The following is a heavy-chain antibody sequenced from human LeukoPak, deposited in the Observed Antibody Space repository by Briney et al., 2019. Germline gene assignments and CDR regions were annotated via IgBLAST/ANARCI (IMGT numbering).Heavy chain of an antibody. CDR3: ARDQYDSGGYYFSYYYGMGV. CDR2: IYYSGST. D-gene: IGHD3-22*01. J-gene: IGHJ6*02. CDR1: GGSVSSSNYY. V-gene: IGHV4-39*07. Sequence: PSETLSLTCTVSGGSVSSSNYYWGWIRQPPGKGLEWIGSIYYSGSTSYNPSLKSRLTISVDTSKNQFSLKLSSVTAADTAVYYCARDQYDSGGYYFSYYYGMGVWGQGTTVTVSS.